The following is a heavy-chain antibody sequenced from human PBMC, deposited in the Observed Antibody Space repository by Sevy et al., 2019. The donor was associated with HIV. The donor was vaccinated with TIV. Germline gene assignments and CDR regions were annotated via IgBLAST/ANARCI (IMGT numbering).Heavy chain of an antibody. CDR3: ARPSIVVVPAAMLEGFNYFDY. D-gene: IGHD2-2*01. J-gene: IGHJ4*02. CDR2: INPNSGGT. Sequence: ASVKVSCKASGYTFTGYYMHWVRQAPGQGLEWMGRINPNSGGTNYAQKFQGGVTMTRDTSISTAYMELSRLRSDDTAVYYCARPSIVVVPAAMLEGFNYFDYWGQGTLVTVSS. CDR1: GYTFTGYY. V-gene: IGHV1-2*06.